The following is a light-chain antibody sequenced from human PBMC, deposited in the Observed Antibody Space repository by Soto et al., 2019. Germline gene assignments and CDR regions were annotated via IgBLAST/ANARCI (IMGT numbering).Light chain of an antibody. CDR2: GAS. CDR3: QHYVTSLTT. CDR1: QSVSSN. Sequence: EIVMTQSPVTLSVSPGERATLSCRASQSVSSNLAWYQQKPGQAPRLLIFGASIRATGIPDRFVGSGSGTDFTLTISRLEPEDFAVYYCQHYVTSLTTFGQGTKVDIK. J-gene: IGKJ1*01. V-gene: IGKV3-20*01.